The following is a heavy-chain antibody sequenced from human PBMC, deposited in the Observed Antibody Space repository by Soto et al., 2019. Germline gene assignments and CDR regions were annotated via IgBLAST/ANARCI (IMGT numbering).Heavy chain of an antibody. CDR1: GFTFSSYD. Sequence: EVQLVESGGGLVQPGGSLRLSCAAYGFTFSSYDFHWVRQVPGKGLEWVSSIGTAGETYYLGSVRGRFTLFRENAKNSLYLQMNSLRAGDTAVYYCASGALGFDYWGQGTLVTVSS. V-gene: IGHV3-13*01. J-gene: IGHJ4*02. D-gene: IGHD7-27*01. CDR2: IGTAGET. CDR3: ASGALGFDY.